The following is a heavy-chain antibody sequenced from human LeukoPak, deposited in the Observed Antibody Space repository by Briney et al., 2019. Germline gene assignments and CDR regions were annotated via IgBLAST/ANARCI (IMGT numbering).Heavy chain of an antibody. CDR2: IKQDGSEK. CDR3: ARATLNYDIVTGYYLEGRYYFDY. Sequence: PGGSLRLSCAASGFTFSSFTMNWVRQAPGKGLEWVANIKQDGSEKDYVDSVKGRFTISRDNAKNSLYLQMNSLRAEDTAVYYCARATLNYDIVTGYYLEGRYYFDYWGQGTLVTVSS. D-gene: IGHD3-9*01. V-gene: IGHV3-7*01. CDR1: GFTFSSFT. J-gene: IGHJ4*02.